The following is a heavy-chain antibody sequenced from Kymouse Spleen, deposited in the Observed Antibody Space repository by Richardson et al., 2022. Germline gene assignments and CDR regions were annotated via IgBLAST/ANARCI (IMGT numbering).Heavy chain of an antibody. CDR1: GFTFSSYG. CDR3: AKDRIAAAGDY. J-gene: IGHJ4*02. CDR2: ISYDGSNK. Sequence: QVQLVESGGGVVQPGRSLRLSCAASGFTFSSYGMHWVRQAPGKGLEWVAVISYDGSNKYYADSVKGRFTISRDNSKNTLYLQMNSLRAEDTAVYYCAKDRIAAAGDYWGQGTLVTVSS. V-gene: IGHV3-30*18. D-gene: IGHD6-13*01.